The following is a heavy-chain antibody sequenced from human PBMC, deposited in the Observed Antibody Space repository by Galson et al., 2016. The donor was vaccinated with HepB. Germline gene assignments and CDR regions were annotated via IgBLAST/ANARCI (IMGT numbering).Heavy chain of an antibody. Sequence: SVKVSCKASGSTFTSNYMHWVRQAPGQGLEWMGIINPSGGSTSYAQKFQGRVTMTRDTSTSTVYMELSSLRSEDTAVYYCARGGEYDFWSGPNQIFDYWGQGTLVTVSS. CDR2: INPSGGST. CDR3: ARGGEYDFWSGPNQIFDY. D-gene: IGHD3-3*01. V-gene: IGHV1-46*01. J-gene: IGHJ4*02. CDR1: GSTFTSNY.